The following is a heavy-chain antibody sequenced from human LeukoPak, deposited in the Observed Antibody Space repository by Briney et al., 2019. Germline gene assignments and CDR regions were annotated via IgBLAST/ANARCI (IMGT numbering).Heavy chain of an antibody. Sequence: SETLSLTCTVSGGSISSSSYYWGWIRQPPGKGLEWIGSIYYSGSTYYNPSLKSRVTISVDTSKNQFSLKLSSVTAADTAVYYCAREEIYYYDSSGYWEGYYFDYWGQGTLVTVSS. V-gene: IGHV4-39*07. CDR2: IYYSGST. J-gene: IGHJ4*02. D-gene: IGHD3-22*01. CDR1: GGSISSSSYY. CDR3: AREEIYYYDSSGYWEGYYFDY.